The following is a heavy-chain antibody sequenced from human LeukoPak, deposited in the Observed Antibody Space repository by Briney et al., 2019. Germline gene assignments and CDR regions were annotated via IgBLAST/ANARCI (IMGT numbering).Heavy chain of an antibody. Sequence: GGSLRLSCAASGFTFSSYWMSWVRQAPGKGLEWVANIKQDGSEKYYVDSVKGRFTISRDNAKNSLYLQMNSLRVEDTAVYYCAREGLPMTTVTGGDYWGQGTLVTVSS. V-gene: IGHV3-7*01. D-gene: IGHD4-17*01. CDR2: IKQDGSEK. CDR3: AREGLPMTTVTGGDY. CDR1: GFTFSSYW. J-gene: IGHJ4*02.